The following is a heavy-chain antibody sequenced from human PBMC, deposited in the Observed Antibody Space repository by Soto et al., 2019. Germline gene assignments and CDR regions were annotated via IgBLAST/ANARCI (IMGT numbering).Heavy chain of an antibody. J-gene: IGHJ3*02. CDR2: IIPIFGTA. D-gene: IGHD6-19*01. Sequence: QVQLVQSGAEVKKPGSSVKVSCKASGGTFSSYAISWVRQAPGQGLEWMGGIIPIFGTANYAQKFQGRVTITADESTSTAYMGRSSLRSEDTAVYYCARRIHSSAGSLRAFDIWGQGTMVTVSS. CDR1: GGTFSSYA. CDR3: ARRIHSSAGSLRAFDI. V-gene: IGHV1-69*01.